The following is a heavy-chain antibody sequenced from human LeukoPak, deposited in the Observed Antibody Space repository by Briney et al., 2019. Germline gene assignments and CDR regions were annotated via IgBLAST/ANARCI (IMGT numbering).Heavy chain of an antibody. J-gene: IGHJ4*02. V-gene: IGHV3-21*01. D-gene: IGHD5-24*01. CDR1: GFIFSSSP. Sequence: GGSLRLSCAASGFIFSSSPMNWVRQAPGKGLGWVSSINTVSSYIKYADSVKGRFTISRDNAKNSLYLQVNSLRAEDTAVFYCARDLASRSFDYWGQGTLVTVSS. CDR2: INTVSSYI. CDR3: ARDLASRSFDY.